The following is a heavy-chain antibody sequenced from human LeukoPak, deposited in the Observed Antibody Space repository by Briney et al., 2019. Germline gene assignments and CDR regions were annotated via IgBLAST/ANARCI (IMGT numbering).Heavy chain of an antibody. CDR1: GGSISSSSYY. Sequence: SETLSLTCTVSGGSISSSSYYWGWIRQPPGKGLEWIGSIYYSGSTYYNPSLKSRVTISVDTSKNQFSLKLSSVTAADTAVYYCARAVADYYGSGSYYNAGGDRFDPWGQGTLVTVSS. CDR3: ARAVADYYGSGSYYNAGGDRFDP. CDR2: IYYSGST. J-gene: IGHJ5*02. D-gene: IGHD3-10*01. V-gene: IGHV4-39*07.